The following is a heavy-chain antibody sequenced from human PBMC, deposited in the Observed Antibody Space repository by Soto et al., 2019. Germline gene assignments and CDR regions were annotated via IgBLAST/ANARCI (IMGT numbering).Heavy chain of an antibody. J-gene: IGHJ4*02. Sequence: QITLKESGPTLVKPTQTLTLTCTFSGFSLSTTGVGVGWIRQPPGKALEWLALIYWNDDRRYSPSLKSRLTITTDTSKNQVVLTMTNMVPVDTATYYCAHSASVPCCYYFDYWGQGTLVTVSS. D-gene: IGHD1-26*01. CDR1: GFSLSTTGVG. CDR2: IYWNDDR. CDR3: AHSASVPCCYYFDY. V-gene: IGHV2-5*01.